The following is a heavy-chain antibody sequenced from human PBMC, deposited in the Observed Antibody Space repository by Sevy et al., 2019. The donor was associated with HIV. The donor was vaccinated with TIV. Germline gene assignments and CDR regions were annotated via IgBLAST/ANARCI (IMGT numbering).Heavy chain of an antibody. CDR1: GFTFATYA. CDR3: AKDRVSGSYYIRDFDA. Sequence: GGSLRLSCAASGFTFATYAMTWVRQAPGKGLEWVSVISFAGADTYYADSVKGRFTISRDNSKNTLYLQMNSLRAEDTAVFYCAKDRVSGSYYIRDFDAWGQGTLVTVSS. D-gene: IGHD3-10*01. V-gene: IGHV3-23*01. CDR2: ISFAGADT. J-gene: IGHJ4*02.